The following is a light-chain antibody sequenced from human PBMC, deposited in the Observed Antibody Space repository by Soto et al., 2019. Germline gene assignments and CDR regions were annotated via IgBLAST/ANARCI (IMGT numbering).Light chain of an antibody. Sequence: DIQMTQSPSSLSASAGARVTITCRASQPISYYLNWYQQQAGEAPKLLIYAASNLHSEVPSRFSASGSATDFTLTISGLQAEDFATYYCQQSYSAPYTFGQGTKLDI. J-gene: IGKJ2*01. CDR1: QPISYY. CDR3: QQSYSAPYT. V-gene: IGKV1-39*01. CDR2: AAS.